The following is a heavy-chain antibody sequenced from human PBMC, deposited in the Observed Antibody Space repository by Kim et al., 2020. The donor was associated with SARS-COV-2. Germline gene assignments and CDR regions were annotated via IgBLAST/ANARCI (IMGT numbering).Heavy chain of an antibody. J-gene: IGHJ6*02. CDR1: GFTFPGFTFGDFG. CDR2: ISDDGSLQ. CDR3: AKVDGTAKVFGRGMDV. V-gene: IGHV3-30*18. D-gene: IGHD3-3*01. Sequence: GGSLRLSCRGSGFTFPGFTFGDFGMHWVRQAPGKGLEWVAVISDDGSLQFYGDSVKGRFTISRDNSKNVVYLQVNRLRPEDTAVYYCAKVDGTAKVFGRGMDVWGQGTTVIVSS.